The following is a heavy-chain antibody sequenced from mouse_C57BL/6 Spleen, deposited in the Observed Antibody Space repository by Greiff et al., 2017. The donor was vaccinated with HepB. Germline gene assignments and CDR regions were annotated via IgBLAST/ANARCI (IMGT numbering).Heavy chain of an antibody. Sequence: EVQLVESGGGLVQPGGSMKLSCAASGFTFSDAWMDWVRQSPEKGLEWVAEIRNKANNHATYYAESVKGRFTISRDDSKSSVYLQMNSLRAEDTGIYYCTFYYEYDGRSYYFDYWGQGTTLTVSS. CDR2: IRNKANNHAT. D-gene: IGHD2-4*01. CDR3: TFYYEYDGRSYYFDY. CDR1: GFTFSDAW. V-gene: IGHV6-6*01. J-gene: IGHJ2*01.